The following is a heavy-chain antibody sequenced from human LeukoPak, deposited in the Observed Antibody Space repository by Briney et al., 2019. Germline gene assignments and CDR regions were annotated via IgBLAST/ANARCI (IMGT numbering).Heavy chain of an antibody. CDR1: GGSISSGGYY. J-gene: IGHJ5*02. CDR3: ARVFRLLWFGELEGWFDP. D-gene: IGHD3-10*01. CDR2: IYHSGST. V-gene: IGHV4-30-2*01. Sequence: SETLSLTCTVPGGSISSGGYYWSWIRQPPGKGLEWIGYIYHSGSTYYNPSLKSRVTISVDRSKNQFSLKLSSVTAADTAVYYCARVFRLLWFGELEGWFDPWGQGTLVTVSS.